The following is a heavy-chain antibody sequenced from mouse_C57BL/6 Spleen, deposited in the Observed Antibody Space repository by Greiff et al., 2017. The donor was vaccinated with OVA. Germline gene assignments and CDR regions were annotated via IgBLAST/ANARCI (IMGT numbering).Heavy chain of an antibody. V-gene: IGHV1-54*01. D-gene: IGHD2-1*01. J-gene: IGHJ4*01. CDR1: GYAFTNYL. CDR3: ARGEIYYAYAMDY. CDR2: INPGSGGT. Sequence: VQLQQSGAELVRPGTSVKVSCKASGYAFTNYLIEWVKQRPGQGLEWIGVINPGSGGTNYNEKFKGKATLTADKSSSTAYMQLSSLTSEDSAVYFCARGEIYYAYAMDYGGQGTSVTVSS.